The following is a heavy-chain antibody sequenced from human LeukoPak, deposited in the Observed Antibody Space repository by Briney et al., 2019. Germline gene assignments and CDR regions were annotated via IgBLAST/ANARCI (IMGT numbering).Heavy chain of an antibody. Sequence: GGSLRLSCAASGFTFSDYYMSWIRQAPGKGLEWVSFISGSGTNTNYADSAKGRFTISRDNAKNSLYLQMNSVRVEDTAVYYCVRDSAHTVVVPAVISPGLDNWFDPWGQGTLVTVSS. CDR1: GFTFSDYY. V-gene: IGHV3-11*05. CDR3: VRDSAHTVVVPAVISPGLDNWFDP. J-gene: IGHJ5*02. CDR2: ISGSGTNT. D-gene: IGHD2-2*01.